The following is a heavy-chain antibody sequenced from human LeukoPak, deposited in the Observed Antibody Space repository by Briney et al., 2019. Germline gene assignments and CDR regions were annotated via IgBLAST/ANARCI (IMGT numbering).Heavy chain of an antibody. J-gene: IGHJ4*02. CDR1: GDSITNSNFY. V-gene: IGHV4-39*01. Sequence: SETLSLTCTVSGDSITNSNFYWGWIRQSPEKGLEWIGSIFHSGSTNYNPSLKSRVTISVDTSKNQFYLRVRSVTAAETALYYCAVRGIVTGYFDCWGRGTLVTVSS. CDR2: IFHSGST. CDR3: AVRGIVTGYFDC. D-gene: IGHD3-9*01.